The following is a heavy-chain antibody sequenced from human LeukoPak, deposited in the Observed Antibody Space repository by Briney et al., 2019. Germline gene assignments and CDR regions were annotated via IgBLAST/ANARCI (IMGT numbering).Heavy chain of an antibody. CDR2: ISGSGGST. V-gene: IGHV3-23*01. D-gene: IGHD3-10*01. J-gene: IGHJ3*02. CDR3: AKSRRLDITMDTPRNDAFDI. CDR1: GFTFSSYA. Sequence: GGSLRLSCAASGFTFSSYAMSWVRQAPGKGLEWVSAISGSGGSTYYADSVKGRFTISRDNSKNTLYLQMNGLRAEDTAVYYCAKSRRLDITMDTPRNDAFDIWGQGTMVTVSS.